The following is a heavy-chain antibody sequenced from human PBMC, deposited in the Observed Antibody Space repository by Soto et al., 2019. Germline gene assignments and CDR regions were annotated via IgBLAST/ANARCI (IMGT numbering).Heavy chain of an antibody. J-gene: IGHJ6*03. CDR2: INHSGST. V-gene: IGHV4-34*01. CDR1: GGSFSGYY. CDR3: ARAILGYCSGGSCYSDNYYYYYMDV. Sequence: SETLSLTCAVYGGSFSGYYWSWIRQPPGKGLEWIGEINHSGSTNYNPSLKSRVTISVDTSKNQFSLKLSSVTAADTAVYYCARAILGYCSGGSCYSDNYYYYYMDVWGKGTTVTVSS. D-gene: IGHD2-15*01.